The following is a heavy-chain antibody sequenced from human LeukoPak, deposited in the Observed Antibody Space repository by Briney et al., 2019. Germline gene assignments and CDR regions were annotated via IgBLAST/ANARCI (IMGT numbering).Heavy chain of an antibody. Sequence: SETLSLTCTVSGGSISSGGHYWSWIRQPAGKGLEYLGRISSTGSTNYNPSLRSRVTISVDTSKNQFSLKLSSVTAADTAVYYCARVGDYYGSGSYYVDYWGQGTLVTVSS. V-gene: IGHV4-61*02. J-gene: IGHJ4*02. D-gene: IGHD3-10*01. CDR2: ISSTGST. CDR1: GGSISSGGHY. CDR3: ARVGDYYGSGSYYVDY.